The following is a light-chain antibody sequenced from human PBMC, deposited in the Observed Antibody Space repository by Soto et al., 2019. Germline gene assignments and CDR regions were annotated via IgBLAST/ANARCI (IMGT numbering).Light chain of an antibody. CDR1: SSNIGRDY. CDR3: AVWDYKLTGWV. CDR2: RNN. V-gene: IGLV1-47*01. J-gene: IGLJ3*02. Sequence: QSVLTQPPSASGTPGQRVTISCSGSSSNIGRDYVSWFQQFPGTAPKVLIYRNNQRPSGVPDRFSGSKSGTSASLAISGLRSEDETDYYCAVWDYKLTGWVFGGGTKVTVL.